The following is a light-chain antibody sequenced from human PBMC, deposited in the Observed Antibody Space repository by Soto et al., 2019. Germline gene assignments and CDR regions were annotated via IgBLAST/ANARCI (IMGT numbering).Light chain of an antibody. J-gene: IGLJ3*02. CDR3: SLYTSSSTWV. CDR2: GVS. CDR1: SSDVGAYNS. Sequence: QSVLTQPASVSGSPGQSITISCTGTSTGTSSDVGAYNSVSWYQQHPGKAPKLMIYGVSHRPSGVSNRFSGSKSGNTASLTISGLQAEDEADYYCSLYTSSSTWVFGGGTKLTVL. V-gene: IGLV2-14*01.